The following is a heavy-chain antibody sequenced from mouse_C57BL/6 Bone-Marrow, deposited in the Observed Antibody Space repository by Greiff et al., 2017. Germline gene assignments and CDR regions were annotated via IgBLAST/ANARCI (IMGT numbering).Heavy chain of an antibody. CDR2: IDPSDSYT. V-gene: IGHV1-50*01. CDR3: ARGFYYFDY. Sequence: QVQLQQPGAELVKPGASVKLSCKASGYTFTSYWMQWVKQRPGQGLEWIGEIDPSDSYTNYNQKFKGKATLTVDTSSSTAYMQRSSLTSEDSAVYYCARGFYYFDYWGQGTTLTVSS. CDR1: GYTFTSYW. J-gene: IGHJ2*01.